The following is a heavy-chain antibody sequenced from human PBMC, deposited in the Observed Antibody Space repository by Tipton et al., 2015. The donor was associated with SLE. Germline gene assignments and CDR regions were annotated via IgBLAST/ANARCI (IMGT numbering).Heavy chain of an antibody. J-gene: IGHJ4*02. Sequence: SLRLSCAASGFTFTNYWMDWVRQAPGKGLEWVSTISGGGGSTNYADSVRGRFTISRDNSKNTLSLQMNSLRGEDTAIYYCAKDRYCGGGTCFASYFDSWGQGTLVAVSS. CDR2: ISGGGGST. CDR3: AKDRYCGGGTCFASYFDS. D-gene: IGHD2-15*01. CDR1: GFTFTNYW. V-gene: IGHV3-23*01.